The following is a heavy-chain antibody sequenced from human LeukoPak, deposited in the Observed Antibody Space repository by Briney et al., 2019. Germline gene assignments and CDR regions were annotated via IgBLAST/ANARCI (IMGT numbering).Heavy chain of an antibody. CDR2: ISANNGKT. D-gene: IGHD3-10*01. Sequence: GASVKVSCKASGYTFSSHGITWVRQAPGQGLEWMGWISANNGKTNYAQKLQGRVTVTTDTSTSIAYMELRSLRSDDTAVYYCAREGTAGRYYFDYWGQGTLVTVSS. J-gene: IGHJ4*02. V-gene: IGHV1-18*01. CDR3: AREGTAGRYYFDY. CDR1: GYTFSSHG.